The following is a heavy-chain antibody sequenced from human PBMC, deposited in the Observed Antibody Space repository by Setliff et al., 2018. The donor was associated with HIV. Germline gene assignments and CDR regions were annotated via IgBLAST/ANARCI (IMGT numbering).Heavy chain of an antibody. CDR3: ARDSSASRTPPLH. Sequence: ASVKVSCKASGYTFAGYGIHWVRRAPGQGLEWVGWINIYTGDRTYADNFQYRVTMTADTSTSTVYMELRHLRSDDTAVYYCARDSSASRTPPLHWGQGTLVTVSS. J-gene: IGHJ4*02. CDR2: INIYTGDR. D-gene: IGHD2-15*01. V-gene: IGHV1-18*01. CDR1: GYTFAGYG.